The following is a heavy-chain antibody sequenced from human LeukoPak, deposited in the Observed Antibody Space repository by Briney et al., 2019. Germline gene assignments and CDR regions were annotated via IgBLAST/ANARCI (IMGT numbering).Heavy chain of an antibody. CDR3: ARDRSPAPGRSYGRGHFDY. CDR1: GYTFTGYY. V-gene: IGHV1-2*06. Sequence: ASVKVSCKASGYTFTGYYMRWVRQAPGQGLEWMGRINPNSGDTNYAQKFQGRVTMTRDTSISTAYMELSRLRSDDTAVYYCARDRSPAPGRSYGRGHFDYWGQGTLVTVSS. J-gene: IGHJ4*02. D-gene: IGHD5-18*01. CDR2: INPNSGDT.